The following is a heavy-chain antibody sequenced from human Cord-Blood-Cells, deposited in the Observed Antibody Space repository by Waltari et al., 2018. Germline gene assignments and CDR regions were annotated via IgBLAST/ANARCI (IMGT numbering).Heavy chain of an antibody. CDR2: IYYSGIT. Sequence: QLQLQASGPGLVKPPATLSRTCTVSGRSISSSSSSWGWTRQPPGKGLEWIGSIYYSGITYYNPSLKSRVTISVDTSKNQFSLKLSSVTAADTAVYYWARRCSSTSCYFRVDYWGQGTLVTVSS. D-gene: IGHD2-2*01. CDR1: GRSISSSSSS. J-gene: IGHJ4*02. V-gene: IGHV4-39*01. CDR3: ARRCSSTSCYFRVDY.